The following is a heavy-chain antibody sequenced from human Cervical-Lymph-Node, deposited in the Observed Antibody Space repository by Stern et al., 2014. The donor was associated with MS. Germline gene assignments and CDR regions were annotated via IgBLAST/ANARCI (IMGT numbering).Heavy chain of an antibody. J-gene: IGHJ5*02. Sequence: VQLVQSGAEVKKPGASVKLSCKASGYTFTNYYMHWVRLAPGQVLQWMGSIKPFCGRTDLPQRFPGRVLLTPTPATHPLYMELSSLTSEDTAIDYWARESPGLTWFDPWGQGTLVTVSS. CDR2: IKPFCGRT. CDR1: GYTFTNYY. V-gene: IGHV1-46*01. CDR3: ARESPGLTWFDP. D-gene: IGHD3/OR15-3a*01.